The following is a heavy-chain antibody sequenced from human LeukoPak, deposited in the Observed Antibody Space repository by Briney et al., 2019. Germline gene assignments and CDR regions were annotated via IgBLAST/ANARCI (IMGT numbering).Heavy chain of an antibody. D-gene: IGHD5-18*01. CDR1: VGSITSSSYY. CDR2: IYYSGST. Sequence: PSETLSLTCTVSVGSITSSSYYWGWIRQPPGKGLEWIGSIYYSGSTYYNPSLKSRVTISVDTSKNQFSLKLSSVTASDTAVYYCARHGVDTARLGAFEIWGQGTLVTVSS. J-gene: IGHJ3*02. CDR3: ARHGVDTARLGAFEI. V-gene: IGHV4-39*01.